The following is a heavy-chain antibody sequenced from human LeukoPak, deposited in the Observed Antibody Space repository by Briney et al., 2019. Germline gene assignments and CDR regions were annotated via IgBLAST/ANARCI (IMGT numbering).Heavy chain of an antibody. CDR3: ARGRPPRTSIAARPGDY. CDR1: GGSFSGYY. D-gene: IGHD6-6*01. Sequence: SETLSLTCAVYGGSFSGYYWSWIRQPPGKGLEWIEEINHSGSTNYNPSLKSRVTISVDTSKNQFSLKLSSVTAADTAVYYCARGRPPRTSIAARPGDYWGQGTLVTVSP. J-gene: IGHJ4*02. V-gene: IGHV4-34*01. CDR2: INHSGST.